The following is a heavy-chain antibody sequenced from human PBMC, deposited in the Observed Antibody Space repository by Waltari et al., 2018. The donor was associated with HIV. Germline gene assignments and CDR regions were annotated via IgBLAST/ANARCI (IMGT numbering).Heavy chain of an antibody. CDR3: ARRNHGDFDY. J-gene: IGHJ4*02. CDR2: VYYSGYT. CDR1: GGSITNSDYY. V-gene: IGHV4-39*01. Sequence: QLQLQESGPGLVKPSESLSLSCIISGGSITNSDYYWGWIRQPPGKGLEWIGSVYYSGYTFINPSLGSRATISVDTSKNQFSLTLLSVTAADTAVYYCARRNHGDFDYWGRGTLVTVSS. D-gene: IGHD4-17*01.